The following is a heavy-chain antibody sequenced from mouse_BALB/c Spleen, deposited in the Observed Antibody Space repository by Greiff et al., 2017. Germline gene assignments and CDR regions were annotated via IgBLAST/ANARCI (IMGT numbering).Heavy chain of an antibody. Sequence: EVQRVESGGGLVQPGGSRKLSCAASGFTFSSFGMHWVRQAPEKGLEWVAYISSGSSTIYYADTVKGRFTISRDNPKNTLFLQMTSLRSEDTAMYYCAREGYYAWFACWGQGTLVTVSA. J-gene: IGHJ3*01. CDR3: AREGYYAWFAC. CDR1: GFTFSSFG. D-gene: IGHD2-3*01. CDR2: ISSGSSTI. V-gene: IGHV5-17*02.